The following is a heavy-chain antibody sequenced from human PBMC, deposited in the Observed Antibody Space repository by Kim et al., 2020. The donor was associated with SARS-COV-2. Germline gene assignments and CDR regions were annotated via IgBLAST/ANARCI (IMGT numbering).Heavy chain of an antibody. V-gene: IGHV4-38-2*02. J-gene: IGHJ4*02. CDR1: GYYISSGYY. Sequence: SETLSLTCTVSGYYISSGYYWGWIRQPPGKGLEWIGCIYHSGSTYYNPSLKSRVTISVDTSKNQFSLKLSSVTAADTALYYCARDVESGSYFESWGQGT. CDR3: ARDVESGSYFES. D-gene: IGHD1-26*01. CDR2: IYHSGST.